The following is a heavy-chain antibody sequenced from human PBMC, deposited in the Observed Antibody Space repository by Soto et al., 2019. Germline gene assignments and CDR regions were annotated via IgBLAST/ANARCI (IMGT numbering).Heavy chain of an antibody. CDR2: ISGYNDNT. CDR3: ATHIAVTGLYFDY. J-gene: IGHJ4*02. CDR1: GYTFSSHG. V-gene: IGHV1-18*04. Sequence: QVQLVQSGPEVKNPGASVKVSCKASGYTFSSHGISWVRQAPGQGLEWMGWISGYNDNTNYAQKLQGRVTMTTDTPTSTAYMELRSLKSDDTAVYFCATHIAVTGLYFDYWGPGTLVSVSP. D-gene: IGHD6-13*01.